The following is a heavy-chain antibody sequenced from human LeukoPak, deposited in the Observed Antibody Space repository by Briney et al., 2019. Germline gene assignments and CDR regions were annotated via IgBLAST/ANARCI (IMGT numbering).Heavy chain of an antibody. CDR1: GFTFSDYY. V-gene: IGHV3-11*01. J-gene: IGHJ6*02. D-gene: IGHD3-10*01. CDR3: ARFMVRGVTYYYYGMDV. Sequence: GGSLRLSCAASGFTFSDYYMRWIRQAQGKGLEWVSYISSSGSTIYYADSVKGRFTISRDNAKNSLYLQMNSLRAEDTAVYYCARFMVRGVTYYYYGMDVWGQGTTVTVSS. CDR2: ISSSGSTI.